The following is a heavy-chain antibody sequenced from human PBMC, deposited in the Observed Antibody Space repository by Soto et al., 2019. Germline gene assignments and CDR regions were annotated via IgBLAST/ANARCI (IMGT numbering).Heavy chain of an antibody. Sequence: VQLVETGGGLIQPGGSLRLSCVVSGFTVSDRRMTWVRQAPRQGLEWVADLYFYGSANYADSVRGRFTIPKDDSENTVFLEMNNLRAEDTALYYCARVGTSESFFDYWGQGTLVTVSP. J-gene: IGHJ4*02. V-gene: IGHV3-53*02. CDR1: GFTVSDRR. CDR3: ARVGTSESFFDY. D-gene: IGHD7-27*01. CDR2: LYFYGSA.